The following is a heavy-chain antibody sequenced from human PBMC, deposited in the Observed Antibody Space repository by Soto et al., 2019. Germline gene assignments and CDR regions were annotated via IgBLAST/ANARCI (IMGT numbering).Heavy chain of an antibody. D-gene: IGHD3-22*01. Sequence: GGSLRLSCAASGFTFSSYAMHWVRQAPGKGLEWVAVISYDGSNKYYADSVKGRFTISRDNSKNTLYLQMNSLRAEDTAVYYWARDGGYYMNYFDYWGKGTLVTVYS. V-gene: IGHV3-30-3*01. CDR2: ISYDGSNK. CDR1: GFTFSSYA. CDR3: ARDGGYYMNYFDY. J-gene: IGHJ4*02.